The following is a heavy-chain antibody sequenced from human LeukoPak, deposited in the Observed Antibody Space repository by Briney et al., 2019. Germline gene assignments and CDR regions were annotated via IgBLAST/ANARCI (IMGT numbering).Heavy chain of an antibody. CDR3: ARAYYYGSGSYYKIDY. CDR1: GGSISSSNW. Sequence: SGTLSLTCAVSGGSISSSNWWSWVRQPPGKGLAWIGEIYHSGSTNYNPSLKSRVTISVDKSKNQFSLKLSSVTAADTAVYYCARAYYYGSGSYYKIDYWGQGTLVTVSS. D-gene: IGHD3-10*01. J-gene: IGHJ4*02. V-gene: IGHV4-4*02. CDR2: IYHSGST.